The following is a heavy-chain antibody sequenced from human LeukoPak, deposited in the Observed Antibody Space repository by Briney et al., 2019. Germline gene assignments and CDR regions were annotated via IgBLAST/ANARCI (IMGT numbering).Heavy chain of an antibody. Sequence: AASVKVSCKASGYTFTSYGISWVRQAPGQGLEWMGWISAYNGNTNYAQKLQGRVTMTTDTSTSTAYMELRSLRSDDTAVYYCARFYHVASSTSCCDLDYWGQGTLVTVSS. D-gene: IGHD2-2*01. J-gene: IGHJ4*02. CDR2: ISAYNGNT. CDR3: ARFYHVASSTSCCDLDY. CDR1: GYTFTSYG. V-gene: IGHV1-18*01.